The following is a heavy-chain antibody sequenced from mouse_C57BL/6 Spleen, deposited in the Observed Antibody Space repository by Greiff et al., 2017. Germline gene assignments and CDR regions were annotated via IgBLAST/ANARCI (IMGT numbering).Heavy chain of an antibody. Sequence: QVQLQQPGAELVMPGASVKLSCKASGYTFTSYWMHWVKQRPGQGLEWIGEIDPSDSYTNYNQKFKGKSTLTVDKSSSTAYMQLSSLTSEDAAVYYCARGAPYGLYYFDYWGQGTTPTVSS. J-gene: IGHJ2*01. CDR1: GYTFTSYW. V-gene: IGHV1-69*01. D-gene: IGHD1-2*01. CDR3: ARGAPYGLYYFDY. CDR2: IDPSDSYT.